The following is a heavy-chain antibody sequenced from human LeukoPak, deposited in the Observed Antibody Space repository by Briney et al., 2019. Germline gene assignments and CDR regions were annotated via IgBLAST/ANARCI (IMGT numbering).Heavy chain of an antibody. CDR2: IYSGGST. J-gene: IGHJ4*02. Sequence: PGGSLRLSCAASGLTVSSNYMSWVRQAPGRGLEWVSVIYSGGSTYYADSVKGRFTISRDNSKNTLYLQMNSLRAEDTAVYYCARIQAAAGSGVDYWGQGTLVTVSS. CDR1: GLTVSSNY. V-gene: IGHV3-53*01. CDR3: ARIQAAAGSGVDY. D-gene: IGHD6-13*01.